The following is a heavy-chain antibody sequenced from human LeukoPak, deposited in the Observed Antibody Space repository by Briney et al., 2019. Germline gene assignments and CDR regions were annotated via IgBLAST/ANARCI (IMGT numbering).Heavy chain of an antibody. CDR3: AKGGLGAPPAFDI. Sequence: GGSLRLSCAASGFTFSSYWMSWVRQAPGKGLEWVANIKHDGSEKYYVDSVKGRFTISRDNAKNSLYLQMNSLRAEDTAVYYWAKGGLGAPPAFDIWGQGTMVTVSS. CDR1: GFTFSSYW. V-gene: IGHV3-7*01. D-gene: IGHD3-16*01. CDR2: IKHDGSEK. J-gene: IGHJ3*02.